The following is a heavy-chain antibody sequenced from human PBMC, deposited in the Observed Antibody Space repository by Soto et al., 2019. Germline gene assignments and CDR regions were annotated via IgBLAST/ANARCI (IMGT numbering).Heavy chain of an antibody. D-gene: IGHD5-12*01. J-gene: IGHJ4*02. CDR2: IYYSGST. CDR1: GGSISSSSYY. V-gene: IGHV4-39*01. CDR3: AGLLLEMATPSFFDY. Sequence: SETLSLTCTVSGGSISSSSYYWGWIRQPPGKGLEWIGSIYYSGSTYYNPSLKSRVTISVDTSKNQFSLNLSSVAAADKAVYYCAGLLLEMATPSFFDYWGQGTLVTVSS.